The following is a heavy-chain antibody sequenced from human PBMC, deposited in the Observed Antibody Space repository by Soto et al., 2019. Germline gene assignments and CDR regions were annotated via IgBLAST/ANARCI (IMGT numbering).Heavy chain of an antibody. D-gene: IGHD3-10*01. CDR2: IKQDGSEK. Sequence: PGGSLRLSCAASGFTFSSYWMSWVRQAPGKGLEWVANIKQDGSEKYYVDSVKGRFTISRDNAKNSLYLQMNSLRAEDTAVYYCARATIPSHLLWFGEPGSEFDYWGQGTLVTVSS. V-gene: IGHV3-7*01. J-gene: IGHJ4*02. CDR1: GFTFSSYW. CDR3: ARATIPSHLLWFGEPGSEFDY.